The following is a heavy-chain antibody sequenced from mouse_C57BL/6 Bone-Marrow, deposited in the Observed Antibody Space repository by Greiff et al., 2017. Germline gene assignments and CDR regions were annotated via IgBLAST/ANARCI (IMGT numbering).Heavy chain of an antibody. CDR1: GYTFTSYW. V-gene: IGHV1-59*01. CDR3: ARFDDLMDY. J-gene: IGHJ4*01. Sequence: QVQLQQPGAELVRPGTSVKLSCKASGYTFTSYWMPWVQQRPGQGLEWIGVIDPSDSYTNYNQKFKGKATLTVDTSSSTAYMQLSSLKSEDSAVYYCARFDDLMDYWGQGTSVTVSS. CDR2: IDPSDSYT. D-gene: IGHD2-3*01.